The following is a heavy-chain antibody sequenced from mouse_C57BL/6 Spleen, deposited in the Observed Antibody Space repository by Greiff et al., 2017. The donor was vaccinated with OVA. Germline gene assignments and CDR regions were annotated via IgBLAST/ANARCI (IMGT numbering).Heavy chain of an antibody. CDR1: GFTFSDYG. J-gene: IGHJ2*01. CDR2: ISSGSSTI. V-gene: IGHV5-17*01. Sequence: EVKLMESGGGLVKPGGSLKLSCAASGFTFSDYGMHWVRQAPEKGLEWVAYISSGSSTIYYADTVKGRFTISRDNAKNTLFLQMTSLRSEDTAMYYCARKTLLAGYFDYWGQGTTLTVSS. D-gene: IGHD4-1*01. CDR3: ARKTLLAGYFDY.